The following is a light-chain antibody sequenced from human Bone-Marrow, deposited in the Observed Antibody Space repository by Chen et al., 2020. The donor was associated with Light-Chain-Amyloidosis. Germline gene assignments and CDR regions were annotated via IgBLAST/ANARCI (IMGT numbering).Light chain of an antibody. J-gene: IGLJ1*01. CDR1: SSDVGGDNH. CDR2: EVT. Sequence: QSALTQPASVSGSPAQSLTISCTGTSSDVGGDNHVSWYQQHPDKAPKLMIYEVTKRPSWVPDRFAGSKADNTASLTISGLQTEDEADYFCSSYTITNTLVFGSGTRVTVL. CDR3: SSYTITNTLV. V-gene: IGLV2-14*01.